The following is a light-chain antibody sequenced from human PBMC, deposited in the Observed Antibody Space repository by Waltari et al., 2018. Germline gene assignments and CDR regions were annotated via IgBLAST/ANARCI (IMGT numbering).Light chain of an antibody. CDR2: DAS. CDR3: QQYDNLPLT. Sequence: DIQMTQSPSSLSASVGDRVTITCQASQDISNHLNWYYHKAGKAPKGLIYDASNLETGVPSRFSGRGSGTDFTFTISSLQPEDVATYYCQQYDNLPLTFGGGTKVEIK. V-gene: IGKV1-33*01. J-gene: IGKJ4*01. CDR1: QDISNH.